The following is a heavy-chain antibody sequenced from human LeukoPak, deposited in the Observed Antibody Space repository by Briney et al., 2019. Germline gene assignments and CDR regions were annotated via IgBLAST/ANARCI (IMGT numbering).Heavy chain of an antibody. J-gene: IGHJ1*01. CDR3: ARLDSSGCLSV. D-gene: IGHD6-19*01. CDR1: GGSISGYS. V-gene: IGHV4-59*08. CDR2: MYYSGST. Sequence: SEALSLTGTVSGGSISGYSWTWIRQPPGKGLEWIGYMYYSGSTKYNPSLRSRVTISVDTSKNQISLKVNSVTAADAAVYYCARLDSSGCLSVWGQGTLVTVSS.